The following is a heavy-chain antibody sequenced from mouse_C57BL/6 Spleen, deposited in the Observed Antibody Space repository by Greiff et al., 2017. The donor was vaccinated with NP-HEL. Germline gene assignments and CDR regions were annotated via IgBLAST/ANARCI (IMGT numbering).Heavy chain of an antibody. CDR2: INPSNGGT. CDR3: ARPGSSHYYAMDY. V-gene: IGHV1-53*01. Sequence: QVQLKQPGTELVKPGASVKLSCKASGYTFTSYWMHWVKQRPGQGLEWIGNINPSNGGTNYNEKFKSKATLTVDKSSSTAYMQLSSLTSEDSAVYYCARPGSSHYYAMDYWGQGTSVTVSS. J-gene: IGHJ4*01. CDR1: GYTFTSYW. D-gene: IGHD1-1*01.